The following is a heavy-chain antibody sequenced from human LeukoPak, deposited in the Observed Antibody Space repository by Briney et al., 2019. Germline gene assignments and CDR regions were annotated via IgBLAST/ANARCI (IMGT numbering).Heavy chain of an antibody. Sequence: SETLSLTCAVSGGFISSGGYSWSWIRQPPGKGLEWIGYIYHSGSTYYNPSLKSRVTISVDRSKNQFSLKLSSVTAADTAVYYCARDRGYSYGYDYWGQGTLVTVSS. CDR2: IYHSGST. V-gene: IGHV4-30-2*01. D-gene: IGHD5-18*01. CDR1: GGFISSGGYS. CDR3: ARDRGYSYGYDY. J-gene: IGHJ4*02.